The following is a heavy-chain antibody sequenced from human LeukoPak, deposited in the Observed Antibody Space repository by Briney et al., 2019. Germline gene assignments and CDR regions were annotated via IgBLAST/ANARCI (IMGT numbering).Heavy chain of an antibody. V-gene: IGHV3-15*01. CDR1: GFTFSNAW. J-gene: IGHJ6*02. CDR2: IKSKTDGGTT. D-gene: IGHD3-9*01. CDR3: TTVFRLRYFDWLLPGGYGMDV. Sequence: GGSLRLSCAASGFTFSNAWMSWVRQAPGKGLEWVGRIKSKTDGGTTDYAAPVKGRFTISRDDSKNTLYLQMNSLKTEDTAVYYCTTVFRLRYFDWLLPGGYGMDVWGQGTTVTVSS.